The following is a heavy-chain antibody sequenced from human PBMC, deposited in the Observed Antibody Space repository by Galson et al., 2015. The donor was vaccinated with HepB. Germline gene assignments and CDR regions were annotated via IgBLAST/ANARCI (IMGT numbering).Heavy chain of an antibody. D-gene: IGHD3-22*01. CDR2: ISWNSGSI. J-gene: IGHJ4*02. CDR3: AKDIGRAYYYDSSGIDY. Sequence: SLRLSCAASGFTFDDYAMHWVRQAPGKGLEWVSGISWNSGSIGYADSVKGRFTISRDNAKNSLYLQMNSLRAEDTALYYCAKDIGRAYYYDSSGIDYWGQGTLVTVSS. CDR1: GFTFDDYA. V-gene: IGHV3-9*01.